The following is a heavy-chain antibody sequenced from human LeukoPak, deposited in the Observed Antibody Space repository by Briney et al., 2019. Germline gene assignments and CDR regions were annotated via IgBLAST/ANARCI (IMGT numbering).Heavy chain of an antibody. V-gene: IGHV3-64D*06. J-gene: IGHJ4*02. Sequence: GGSLRLSCSASGFTLSSCAMHWVRQAPGKGLEYVSGISTNGGSIYYADSVKGRFSISRDNSKNMLYLQMTSLRAEDTAVYYCARRIAARREFDYWGQGALVTVSS. CDR3: ARRIAARREFDY. D-gene: IGHD6-6*01. CDR2: ISTNGGSI. CDR1: GFTLSSCA.